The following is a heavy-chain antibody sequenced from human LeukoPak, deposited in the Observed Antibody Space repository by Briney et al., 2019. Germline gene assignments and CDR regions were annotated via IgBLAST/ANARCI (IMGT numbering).Heavy chain of an antibody. CDR3: ARGGSGLFGELFHFDY. CDR2: IWHGGSNK. Sequence: GGSLRLSFAASGFTFSSYGMHWVRQAPGKGLEWVAVIWHGGSNKYYADSVEGRFTMSRDNSKNTLYLQMNSLIAEDSAVYYCARGGSGLFGELFHFDYWGQGTLVTVSS. J-gene: IGHJ4*02. V-gene: IGHV3-33*01. CDR1: GFTFSSYG. D-gene: IGHD3-10*02.